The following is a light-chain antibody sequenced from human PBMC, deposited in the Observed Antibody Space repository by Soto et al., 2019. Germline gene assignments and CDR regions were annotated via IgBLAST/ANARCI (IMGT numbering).Light chain of an antibody. CDR3: QQYNNWPLA. CDR2: GAS. V-gene: IGKV3-15*01. J-gene: IGKJ1*01. CDR1: QSVSSN. Sequence: EIVMTQSPATLSVSPGERATLSCRASQSVSSNLAWYQQKPGQAPRLLIYGASTRATGIPARFSGSGSGTEFPLTISSLQSEDVAVYYCQQYNNWPLAFGQGTKVEIK.